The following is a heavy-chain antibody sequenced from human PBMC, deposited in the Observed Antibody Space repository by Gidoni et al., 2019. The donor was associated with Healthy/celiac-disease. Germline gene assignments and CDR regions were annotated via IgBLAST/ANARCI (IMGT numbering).Heavy chain of an antibody. V-gene: IGHV3-74*01. CDR3: ARDLIPAAMIGYFQH. Sequence: EVQLVESGGGLVQPGGSLRLSCAASGFTFSSYWMHWVRQAPGKGLVWVSRINSDGSSTSYADSVKGRFTISRDNAKNTLYLQMNSLRAEDTAVYYCARDLIPAAMIGYFQHWGQGTLVTVSS. CDR1: GFTFSSYW. J-gene: IGHJ1*01. D-gene: IGHD2-2*01. CDR2: INSDGSST.